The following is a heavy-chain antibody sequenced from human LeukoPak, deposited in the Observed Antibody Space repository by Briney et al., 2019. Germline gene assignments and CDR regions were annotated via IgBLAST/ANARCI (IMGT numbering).Heavy chain of an antibody. Sequence: GGSLRLSCAASGFTVSSSYMSWVRQAPGKGLEWVSIIYSNGSTYYADSVKGRFTISRDNSKNTLSLQMNSLRAEDTAVYYCARGRSGFSYAFDIWGQGTMVTVSS. V-gene: IGHV3-53*01. CDR3: ARGRSGFSYAFDI. D-gene: IGHD3-22*01. CDR1: GFTVSSSY. J-gene: IGHJ3*02. CDR2: IYSNGST.